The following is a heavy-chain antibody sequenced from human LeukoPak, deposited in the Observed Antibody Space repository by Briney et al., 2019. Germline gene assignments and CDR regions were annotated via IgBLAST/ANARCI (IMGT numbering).Heavy chain of an antibody. CDR1: GGSLGSSSYY. CDR2: IYFDGNT. J-gene: IGHJ4*02. CDR3: AAENGNFWIGYHYFED. Sequence: SETLSLTCTVSGGSLGSSSYYWGWIRQAPGKGLEWIGTIYFDGNTFYNPSLKSRVTLSIDTSKSQFSLRLASVTAADTAIYYCAAENGNFWIGYHYFEDWGQGSLVSVSS. V-gene: IGHV4-39*01. D-gene: IGHD3-3*01.